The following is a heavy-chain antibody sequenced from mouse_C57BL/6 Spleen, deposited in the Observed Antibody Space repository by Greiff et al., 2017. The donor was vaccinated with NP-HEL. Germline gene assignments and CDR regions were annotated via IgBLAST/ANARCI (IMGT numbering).Heavy chain of an antibody. Sequence: VQLKQSGPGMVKPSQSLSLTCTVTGYSITSGYDWHWIRHFPGNKLEWMGYISYSGSTNYNPSLKSRISITHDTSKNHFFLKLNSVTTEDTATYYCARDSAGFAYWGQGTLVTVSA. CDR2: ISYSGST. D-gene: IGHD3-1*01. V-gene: IGHV3-1*01. CDR1: GYSITSGYD. CDR3: ARDSAGFAY. J-gene: IGHJ3*01.